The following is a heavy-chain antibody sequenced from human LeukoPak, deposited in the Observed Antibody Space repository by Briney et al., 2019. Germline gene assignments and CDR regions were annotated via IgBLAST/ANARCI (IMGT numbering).Heavy chain of an antibody. V-gene: IGHV3-23*01. CDR2: ISSSGGGT. CDR3: AKSLGYSGYDDNWFDP. D-gene: IGHD5-12*01. CDR1: GFTFSSYA. Sequence: PGGSLRLSCAASGFTFSSYAMSWVRQAPGKGLEWVSAISSSGGGTYYADSVKGRFTISRDNSKNTLSLQMNSLTAEDTAVYYCAKSLGYSGYDDNWFDPWGQGTLVTVSS. J-gene: IGHJ5*02.